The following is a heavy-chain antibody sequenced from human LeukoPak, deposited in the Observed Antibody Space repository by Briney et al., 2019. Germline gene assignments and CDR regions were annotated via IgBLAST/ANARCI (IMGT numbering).Heavy chain of an antibody. V-gene: IGHV3-66*04. J-gene: IGHJ4*02. CDR2: IYSGGST. CDR1: GFTVSSNY. Sequence: PGGSLRLSCAASGFTVSSNYMSWVRQAPGKGLEWVSLIYSGGSTYYADSVKGRFTISRDNAKNSLYLQMNSLRAEDTAVYYCAGHQKGHSSSWPAQFDYWGQGTLVTVSS. D-gene: IGHD6-13*01. CDR3: AGHQKGHSSSWPAQFDY.